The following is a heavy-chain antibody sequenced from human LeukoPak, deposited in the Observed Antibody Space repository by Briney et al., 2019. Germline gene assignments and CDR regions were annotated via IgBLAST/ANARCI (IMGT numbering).Heavy chain of an antibody. Sequence: SETLSLTCTVSGYSISSGHYWGWIRQPPGKGLEWIGSIYHSGSTYYNPSLKSRVTISVDTSKNQFSLKLSSVTAADTAVYYCARSILTLGYYFDYWGQGTLVTVSS. CDR1: GYSISSGHY. J-gene: IGHJ4*02. D-gene: IGHD3-3*02. V-gene: IGHV4-38-2*02. CDR2: IYHSGST. CDR3: ARSILTLGYYFDY.